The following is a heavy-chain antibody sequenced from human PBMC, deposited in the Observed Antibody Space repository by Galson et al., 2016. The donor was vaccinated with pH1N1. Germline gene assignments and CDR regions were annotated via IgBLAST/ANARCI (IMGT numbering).Heavy chain of an antibody. CDR3: AQYCTSTTCPPHGMDV. D-gene: IGHD2-2*01. V-gene: IGHV1-46*03. J-gene: IGHJ6*02. Sequence: SVKVSCKASGYTFTKYYMHWVRQAPGQGLEWMGIINPSDGTTTSAQNFQGRITLTRDTSTSTVYMDLSGLRSEDTAVYYCAQYCTSTTCPPHGMDVWGQGTSVSVSS. CDR1: GYTFTKYY. CDR2: INPSDGTT.